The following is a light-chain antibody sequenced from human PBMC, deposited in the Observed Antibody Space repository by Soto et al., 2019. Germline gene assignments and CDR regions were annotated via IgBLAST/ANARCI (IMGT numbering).Light chain of an antibody. Sequence: DIQMTQSPSTLPASVGDRVTITCRASRSINRWLAWYQQKPGKAPKLIISDASNLENGVPSRFSGSGSGTDFALTISCLQSEDFATYYCEQYYSYPQTFGQGTKVDIK. V-gene: IGKV1-5*01. CDR3: EQYYSYPQT. J-gene: IGKJ1*01. CDR2: DAS. CDR1: RSINRW.